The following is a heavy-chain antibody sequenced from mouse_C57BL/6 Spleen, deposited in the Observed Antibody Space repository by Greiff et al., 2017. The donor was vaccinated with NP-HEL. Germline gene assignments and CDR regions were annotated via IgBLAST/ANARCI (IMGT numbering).Heavy chain of an antibody. CDR2: IDPSDSYT. CDR3: ARRVVATDYFDY. D-gene: IGHD1-1*01. J-gene: IGHJ2*01. Sequence: QVQLKQPGAELVKPGASVKLSCKASGYTFTSYWMQWVKQRPGQGLEWIGEIDPSDSYTNYNQKFKGKATLTVDTSSSTAYMQLSSLTSEDSAVYYCARRVVATDYFDYWGQGTTLTVSS. V-gene: IGHV1-50*01. CDR1: GYTFTSYW.